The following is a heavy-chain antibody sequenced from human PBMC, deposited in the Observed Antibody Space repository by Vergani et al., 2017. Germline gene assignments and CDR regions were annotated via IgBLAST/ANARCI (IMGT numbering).Heavy chain of an antibody. Sequence: QVQLVQSGAEVKKPGASVKVSCKASGYTFTSYGISWVRQAPGQGLEWMGWISAYNGNTNYAQKLQGRVTMTTDTSTSTAYMELRSLRSDDTAVYYCARDLNSNXWYPRFCYYYYGMDLWGQGTRVTVSS. CDR1: GYTFTSYG. D-gene: IGHD6-19*01. J-gene: IGHJ6*02. CDR2: ISAYNGNT. CDR3: ARDLNSNXWYPRFCYYYYGMDL. V-gene: IGHV1-18*01.